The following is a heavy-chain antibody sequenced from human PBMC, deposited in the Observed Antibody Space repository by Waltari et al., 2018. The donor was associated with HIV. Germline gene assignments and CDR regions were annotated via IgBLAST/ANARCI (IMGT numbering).Heavy chain of an antibody. J-gene: IGHJ2*01. CDR3: ARDHFDGGPPYWYFDL. D-gene: IGHD3-9*01. CDR1: GFTFSSYW. V-gene: IGHV3-74*01. CDR2: INSDGSST. Sequence: EVQLVESGGGLVQPGGSLRLSCAASGFTFSSYWMHWVRHAPGKGLVLGSRINSDGSSTSYADSVKGRFTISRDNAKNTLYLQMNSLRAEDTAVYYCARDHFDGGPPYWYFDLWGRGTLVTVSS.